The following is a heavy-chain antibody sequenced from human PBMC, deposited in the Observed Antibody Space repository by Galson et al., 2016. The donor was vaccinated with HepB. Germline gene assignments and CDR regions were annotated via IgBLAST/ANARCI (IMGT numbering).Heavy chain of an antibody. V-gene: IGHV4-39*07. Sequence: LSLTCTVSGGSISGSSYYWGWIRQPPGKGLAWIGSIYHSGNTFYNPSLKSRVTISVDTSKNHFSRKLISVTAADTAVYYCARMDDYVDYWGQGTLVAVSS. CDR2: IYHSGNT. CDR1: GGSISGSSYY. D-gene: IGHD2-2*03. CDR3: ARMDDYVDY. J-gene: IGHJ4*02.